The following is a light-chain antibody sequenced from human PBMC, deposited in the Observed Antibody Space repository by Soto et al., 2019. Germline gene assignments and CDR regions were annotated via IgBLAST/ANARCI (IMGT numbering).Light chain of an antibody. V-gene: IGKV3-20*01. CDR2: GAS. J-gene: IGKJ2*01. CDR1: QSVSSSY. CDR3: HQYGSSYT. Sequence: EIVLTQSPGTLSLSPGERATLSCRASQSVSSSYLAWYQQKPGQAPRLLIYGASSRATGIPDRFSGSGSATDFTPTISRLEPEDFAVYYCHQYGSSYTFAQGTKLEIK.